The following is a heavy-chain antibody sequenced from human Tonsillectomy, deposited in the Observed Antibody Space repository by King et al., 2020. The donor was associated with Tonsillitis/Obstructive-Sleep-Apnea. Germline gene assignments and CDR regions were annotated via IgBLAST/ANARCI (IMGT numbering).Heavy chain of an antibody. CDR2: IRSKAYGGTP. J-gene: IGHJ3*02. CDR1: GFTFGDYA. D-gene: IGHD1-26*01. Sequence: VQLVESGGGLVQPGRSLRLSCTASGFTFGDYAMSWVRQAPGKGLEWVGFIRSKAYGGTPEYAASVKGRFTISRDDSKSIAYLQMNSLKTEDTAVYYCTRDISGSYYGAFDIWGQGTMVTVSS. CDR3: TRDISGSYYGAFDI. V-gene: IGHV3-49*04.